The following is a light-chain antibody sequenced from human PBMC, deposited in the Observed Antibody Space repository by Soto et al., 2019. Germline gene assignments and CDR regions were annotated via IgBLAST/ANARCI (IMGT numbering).Light chain of an antibody. CDR2: GAS. J-gene: IGKJ2*01. Sequence: EIVMTQSPATLSVSPGDRATLSCRASQSISSDLAWYQQKPGQAPRLLIYGASTRATGIPVRFSGSGSGTEFTLTISSLQSEDFAVYYCQQYNNWPPMYTFGQGTKLEIK. V-gene: IGKV3-15*01. CDR1: QSISSD. CDR3: QQYNNWPPMYT.